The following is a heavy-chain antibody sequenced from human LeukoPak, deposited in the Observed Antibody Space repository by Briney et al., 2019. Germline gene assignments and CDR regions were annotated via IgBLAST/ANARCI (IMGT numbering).Heavy chain of an antibody. J-gene: IGHJ5*02. CDR1: GGTFSSYA. CDR3: ARTLGYSSGWYSEPSPSWFDP. D-gene: IGHD6-19*01. CDR2: IIPIFGTA. Sequence: SVKVSCKASGGTFSSYAISWVRQAPGQGLGWMGGIIPIFGTANYAQKFQGRVTITADESTSTAYMELSSLRSEDTAVYYCARTLGYSSGWYSEPSPSWFDPWGQGTLVTVSS. V-gene: IGHV1-69*13.